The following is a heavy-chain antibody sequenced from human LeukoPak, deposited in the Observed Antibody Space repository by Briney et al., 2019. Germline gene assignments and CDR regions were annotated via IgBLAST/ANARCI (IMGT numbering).Heavy chain of an antibody. V-gene: IGHV3-30-3*01. J-gene: IGHJ4*02. CDR1: GFTFSNYA. CDR3: ARADRDGNKRFLD. CDR2: ISDDGSRQ. Sequence: GGSLRLSCAATGFTFSNYAIHWGRQAPGKGLEWVAFISDDGSRQHYADSVKGRFTISRDNSKNTLNLQMNSLRAEDTAVYYCARADRDGNKRFLDWGQGTLVTVSS. D-gene: IGHD5-24*01.